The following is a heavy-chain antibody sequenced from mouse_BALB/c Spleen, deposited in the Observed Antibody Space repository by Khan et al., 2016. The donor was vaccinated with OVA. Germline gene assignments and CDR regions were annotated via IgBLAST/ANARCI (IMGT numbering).Heavy chain of an antibody. D-gene: IGHD1-1*01. Sequence: EVELVESGGDLVKPGGSLKLSCAASGFTFSTYGMSWVRQTPDKRLEWVATISSAGTFTYYPDSVKGRLTISRDNAKNTLYLQVNSLRSEDTAMYYCARHWVGIMDYWGQGTSLTVSS. CDR1: GFTFSTYG. CDR2: ISSAGTFT. V-gene: IGHV5-6*01. J-gene: IGHJ4*01. CDR3: ARHWVGIMDY.